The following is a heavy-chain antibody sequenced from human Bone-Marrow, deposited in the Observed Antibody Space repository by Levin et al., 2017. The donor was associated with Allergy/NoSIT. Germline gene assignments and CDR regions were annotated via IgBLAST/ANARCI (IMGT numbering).Heavy chain of an antibody. D-gene: IGHD3-9*01. CDR2: IYYSGST. CDR3: ARGVYDILTGYKRHGMDV. Sequence: ASETLSLTCTVSGGSISSYYWSWIRQPPGKGLEWIGYIYYSGSTNYNPSLKSRVTISVDTSKNQFSLKLSSVTAADTAVYYCARGVYDILTGYKRHGMDVWGQGTTVTVSS. J-gene: IGHJ6*02. V-gene: IGHV4-59*01. CDR1: GGSISSYY.